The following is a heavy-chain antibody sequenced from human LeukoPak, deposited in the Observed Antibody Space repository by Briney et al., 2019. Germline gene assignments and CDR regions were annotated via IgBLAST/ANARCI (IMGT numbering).Heavy chain of an antibody. D-gene: IGHD3-22*01. V-gene: IGHV3-30*03. CDR3: ARDGVITRYFDY. Sequence: PGRSLRLSCAASGFTFSSYGMHWVRQAPGKGLEWVAVISYDGSNKYYADSVKGRFTISRDNSKNTLYLQMNSLRAEDTAVYYCARDGVITRYFDYWGQGTLVTVSS. CDR2: ISYDGSNK. J-gene: IGHJ4*02. CDR1: GFTFSSYG.